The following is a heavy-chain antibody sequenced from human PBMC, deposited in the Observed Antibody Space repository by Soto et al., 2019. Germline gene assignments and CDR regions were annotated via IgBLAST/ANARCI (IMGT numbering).Heavy chain of an antibody. D-gene: IGHD3-22*01. V-gene: IGHV3-33*01. Sequence: SLRLSCAASGFTFSSYGMHWVRQAPGKGLEWVAVIWYDGSNKYYADSVKGRFTISRDNSKNTLYLQMNSLRAEDTAVYYCAREDYYYDSSGYSYYFDYWGQGTLVTVSS. CDR1: GFTFSSYG. CDR3: AREDYYYDSSGYSYYFDY. J-gene: IGHJ4*02. CDR2: IWYDGSNK.